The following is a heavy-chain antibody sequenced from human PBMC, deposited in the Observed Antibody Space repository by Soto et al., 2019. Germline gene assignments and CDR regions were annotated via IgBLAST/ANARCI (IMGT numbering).Heavy chain of an antibody. Sequence: SVKVSCKASGGTFSSYAISWVRQAPGQGLEWMGGIIPIFGTANYAQKFQGRVTITADKSTSTAYMELSSLRSEDTAVYYRARDLVVVAPAANPTYYYYGMDVWGQGTTVTVSS. CDR2: IIPIFGTA. CDR3: ARDLVVVAPAANPTYYYYGMDV. V-gene: IGHV1-69*06. J-gene: IGHJ6*02. D-gene: IGHD2-2*01. CDR1: GGTFSSYA.